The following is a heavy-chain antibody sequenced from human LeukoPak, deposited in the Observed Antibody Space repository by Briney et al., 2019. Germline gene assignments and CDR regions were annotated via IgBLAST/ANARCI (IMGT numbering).Heavy chain of an antibody. D-gene: IGHD6-19*01. V-gene: IGHV4-59*01. Sequence: SETLSLTCTVSGGSISSYYWSWIRQPPGKGLEWIGFIYYSGSANYNPSLKSRVTMSVDMSKNQFSLKLSSVTAADTAFYYCARDRDSSGWFDYWGQGALVTVSS. J-gene: IGHJ4*02. CDR3: ARDRDSSGWFDY. CDR2: IYYSGSA. CDR1: GGSISSYY.